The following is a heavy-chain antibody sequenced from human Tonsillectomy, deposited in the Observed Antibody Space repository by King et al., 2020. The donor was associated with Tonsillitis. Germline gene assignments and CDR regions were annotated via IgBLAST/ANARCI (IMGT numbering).Heavy chain of an antibody. V-gene: IGHV3-20*04. J-gene: IGHJ6*02. CDR1: GFTFDDYG. CDR2: INWDGGRT. CDR3: ARTRGGVGRDYYYYIMDV. Sequence: VQLVESGGGVTRPGGSLRLSCAASGFTFDDYGMSWVRQAPGKGLEWVSGINWDGGRTGYADSVKGRFTISRDNARNSLYLQMNSLRAEDTALYYCARTRGGVGRDYYYYIMDVWGQGTTVTVSS. D-gene: IGHD3-16*01.